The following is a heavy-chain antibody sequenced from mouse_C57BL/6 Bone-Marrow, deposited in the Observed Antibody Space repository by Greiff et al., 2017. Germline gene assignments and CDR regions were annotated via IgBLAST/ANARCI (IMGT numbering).Heavy chain of an antibody. J-gene: IGHJ1*03. CDR3: ARKSVITTVVATSYWYFDV. D-gene: IGHD1-1*01. Sequence: AGDTNYNGKFKGKATLTADKSSSTAYMQLSSLTSEDSAVYFCARKSVITTVVATSYWYFDVWGTGTTVTVSS. CDR2: AGDT. V-gene: IGHV1-80*01.